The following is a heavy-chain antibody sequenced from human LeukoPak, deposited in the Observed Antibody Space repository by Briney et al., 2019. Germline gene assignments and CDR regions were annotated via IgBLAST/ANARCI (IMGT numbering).Heavy chain of an antibody. V-gene: IGHV3-53*01. Sequence: GGSLRLSCAASGFTFRSYSMSWVRQAPGKGLEWVSISYSDSNTNYADSVKGRFTISRDTSQNTLSLQMNSLRAEDTAVYYCVRKNRDFNAAFDIWGQGTLVTVSS. CDR3: VRKNRDFNAAFDI. CDR1: GFTFRSYS. CDR2: SYSDSNT. J-gene: IGHJ4*02. D-gene: IGHD1-14*01.